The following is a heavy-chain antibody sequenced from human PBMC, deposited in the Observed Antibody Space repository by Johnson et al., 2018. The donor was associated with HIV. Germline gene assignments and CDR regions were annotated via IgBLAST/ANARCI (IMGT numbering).Heavy chain of an antibody. CDR2: IKTESDGGTT. V-gene: IGHV3-15*01. J-gene: IGHJ3*02. CDR3: GELSPWTSGYNYERALDI. D-gene: IGHD3-22*01. Sequence: EVQLLESGGGLVKPGGSLRLSCAASGFIFSDAWMTWVRQAPGKGLEWVGRIKTESDGGTTDYAAPVNGRFTITRDDSKNTLYLQRDSLKTDVTGVYYCGELSPWTSGYNYERALDIWGQGTVVTVAS. CDR1: GFIFSDAW.